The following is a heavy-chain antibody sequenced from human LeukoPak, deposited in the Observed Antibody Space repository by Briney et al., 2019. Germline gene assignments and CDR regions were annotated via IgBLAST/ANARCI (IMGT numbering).Heavy chain of an antibody. Sequence: SETLSLTCTVSGGSISRSSYYWGWIRQPPGKGLEWMGSIYYSGSTYYNPSLKSRVTISVDTSKNQFSLKLSFVTAADTAVYYCARAGERLDYVWGSYRFDYWGQGTLVTVSS. CDR3: ARAGERLDYVWGSYRFDY. D-gene: IGHD3-16*02. CDR2: IYYSGST. CDR1: GGSISRSSYY. V-gene: IGHV4-39*07. J-gene: IGHJ4*02.